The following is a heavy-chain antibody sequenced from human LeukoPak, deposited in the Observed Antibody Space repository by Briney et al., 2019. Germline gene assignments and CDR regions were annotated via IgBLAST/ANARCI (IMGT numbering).Heavy chain of an antibody. V-gene: IGHV3-23*01. CDR2: ISGSGGST. CDR3: AKGDLWFDP. J-gene: IGHJ5*02. CDR1: GFTFSSYW. Sequence: GGSLRLSCAASGFTFSSYWMTWVRQAPEKGLEWVSAISGSGGSTYYADSVKGRFTISRDNSKNTLYLQMNSLRAEDTGVYYCAKGDLWFDPWGQGTLVTVSS.